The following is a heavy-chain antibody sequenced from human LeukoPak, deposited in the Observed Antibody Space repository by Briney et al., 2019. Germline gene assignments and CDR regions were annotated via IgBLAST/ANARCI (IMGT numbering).Heavy chain of an antibody. CDR2: IKQDGSEK. CDR3: VRARHVIAAAPDAFDI. J-gene: IGHJ3*02. V-gene: IGHV3-7*01. D-gene: IGHD6-13*01. CDR1: GFTFSSYW. Sequence: PGGSLRLSCAASGFTFSSYWMSWVRQAPGKGLEWVANIKQDGSEKYYVDSVKGRFTISRDNAKNSLYLQMNSLRAEDTAVYYCVRARHVIAAAPDAFDIWGQGTMVTVSS.